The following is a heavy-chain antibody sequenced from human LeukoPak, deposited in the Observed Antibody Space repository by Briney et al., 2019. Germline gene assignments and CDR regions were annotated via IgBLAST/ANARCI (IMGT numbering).Heavy chain of an antibody. Sequence: GASVKVSCKASGGTFSSYAISWVRQAPGQGPEWMGGIIPIFGTANYAQKFQGRVTITADESTSTAYMELSSLRSEATAVYYCARDGLGDSSGYYSLDYWGQGTLVTVSS. J-gene: IGHJ4*02. CDR3: ARDGLGDSSGYYSLDY. CDR2: IIPIFGTA. CDR1: GGTFSSYA. D-gene: IGHD3-22*01. V-gene: IGHV1-69*01.